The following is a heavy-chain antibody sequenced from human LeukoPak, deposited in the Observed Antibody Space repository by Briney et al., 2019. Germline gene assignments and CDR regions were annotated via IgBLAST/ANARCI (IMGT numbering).Heavy chain of an antibody. CDR2: ISGSGHTI. J-gene: IGHJ4*02. V-gene: IGHV3-11*04. Sequence: GGSLRLSCAASGFTFSDYYMSWIRQAPGKGLEWVSYISGSGHTIYHADSVKGRFTISRDNAKNSLYLHMNSLRAVDTAVYSCARDRCSGGSCYLDYWGQGTLVTVSS. D-gene: IGHD2-15*01. CDR1: GFTFSDYY. CDR3: ARDRCSGGSCYLDY.